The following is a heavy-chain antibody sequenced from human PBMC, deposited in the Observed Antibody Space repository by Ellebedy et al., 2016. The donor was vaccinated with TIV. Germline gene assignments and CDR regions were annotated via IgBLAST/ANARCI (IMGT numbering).Heavy chain of an antibody. CDR1: GYTFTSYY. D-gene: IGHD2-15*01. J-gene: IGHJ4*02. Sequence: ASVKVSXXASGYTFTSYYMHWVRQAPGQGLEWMGIINPSGGSTSYAQKFQGRVTMTRDTSTSTVYMELSSLRSEDTAVYYCARDSDPTDVQTGPWVAADFDYWGQGTLVTVSS. V-gene: IGHV1-46*01. CDR3: ARDSDPTDVQTGPWVAADFDY. CDR2: INPSGGST.